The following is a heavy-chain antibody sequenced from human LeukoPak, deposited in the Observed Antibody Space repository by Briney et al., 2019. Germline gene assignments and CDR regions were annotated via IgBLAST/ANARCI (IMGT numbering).Heavy chain of an antibody. CDR3: ARPLTYYYDSSGRQACDI. Sequence: ASVKVSCKTSGYPFSSYGISWVRQAPGQGLEWMGWISAYNGDTNYAQKFQGRLTMTTDTSTNTAYMELRSLRSDDTAVYYCARPLTYYYDSSGRQACDIWGRGTMVTVSS. CDR2: ISAYNGDT. D-gene: IGHD3-22*01. CDR1: GYPFSSYG. J-gene: IGHJ3*02. V-gene: IGHV1-18*01.